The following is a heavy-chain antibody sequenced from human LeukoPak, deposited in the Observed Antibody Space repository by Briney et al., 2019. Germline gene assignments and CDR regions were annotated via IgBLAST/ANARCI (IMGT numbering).Heavy chain of an antibody. D-gene: IGHD3-9*01. CDR2: ISSSSSYI. CDR3: AREQGGNVLRYFDWLPPDYMDV. Sequence: GGSLRLSCAASGFTFSSYSMNWVRQAPGKGLEWVSSISSSSSYIYYADSVKGRFTISRDNAKNSLYLQMNSLRAEDTAVYYCAREQGGNVLRYFDWLPPDYMDVWGKGTTVTVSS. CDR1: GFTFSSYS. V-gene: IGHV3-21*01. J-gene: IGHJ6*03.